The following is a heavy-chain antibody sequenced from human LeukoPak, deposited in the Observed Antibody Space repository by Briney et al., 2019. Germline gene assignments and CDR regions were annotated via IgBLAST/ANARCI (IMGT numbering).Heavy chain of an antibody. CDR2: ISYDGSNK. D-gene: IGHD2-15*01. V-gene: IGHV3-30*04. CDR1: GFTFSSYA. Sequence: GRSLRLSCAASGFTFSSYAMHWVRQAPGKGLEWVAVISYDGSNKYYADSVKGRFTISRDNSKNTLYLQMNSLRAEDTAVYYCAKVSGPYCSGGTCYSDYWGQGTLVTVSS. CDR3: AKVSGPYCSGGTCYSDY. J-gene: IGHJ4*02.